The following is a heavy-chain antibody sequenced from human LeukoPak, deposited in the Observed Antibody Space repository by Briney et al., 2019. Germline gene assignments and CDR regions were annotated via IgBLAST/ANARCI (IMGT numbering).Heavy chain of an antibody. V-gene: IGHV4-34*01. D-gene: IGHD3-22*01. CDR2: INHSGST. Sequence: SETLSLTCAVYGGSFSGYYWSWIRQPPGKGLEWIGEINHSGSTNYNPSLKSRVTISVDTSKNQFSLKLNSVTAADTAVYFCARERDYDSSGYYRAFDYWGQGTLVTVSS. J-gene: IGHJ4*02. CDR3: ARERDYDSSGYYRAFDY. CDR1: GGSFSGYY.